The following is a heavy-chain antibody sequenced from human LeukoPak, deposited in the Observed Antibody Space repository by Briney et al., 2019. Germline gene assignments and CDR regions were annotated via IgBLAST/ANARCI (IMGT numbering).Heavy chain of an antibody. CDR3: ARGKWVVVVPAALRRDPRAFDI. J-gene: IGHJ3*02. V-gene: IGHV4-34*01. D-gene: IGHD2-2*01. CDR1: GGSFSGYY. Sequence: KPSETLSLTCAVYGGSFSGYYWSWIRQPPGKGLEWLGEINHSGSTNYNPSLKSRVTISVDTSKNQFSLKLSSVTAADTAVYYCARGKWVVVVPAALRRDPRAFDIWGQGTMVTVSS. CDR2: INHSGST.